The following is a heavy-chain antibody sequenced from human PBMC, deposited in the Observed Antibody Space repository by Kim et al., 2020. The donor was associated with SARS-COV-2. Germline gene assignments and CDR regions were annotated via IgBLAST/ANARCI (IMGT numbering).Heavy chain of an antibody. Sequence: GGSLRLSCTASGFRFSDYWMHWVRQAPGKGLVWVSRIHGHGTTTAYADSVRGRFTVSRDNAKNTLFLQVDSLRADDTAVYYCARGDDISPRIYFYYNMDVWGQGTTVTVSS. J-gene: IGHJ6*02. CDR1: GFRFSDYW. CDR2: IHGHGTTT. V-gene: IGHV3-74*01. D-gene: IGHD3-22*01. CDR3: ARGDDISPRIYFYYNMDV.